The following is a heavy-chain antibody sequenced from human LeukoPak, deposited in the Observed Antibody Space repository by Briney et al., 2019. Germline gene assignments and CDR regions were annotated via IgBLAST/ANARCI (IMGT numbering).Heavy chain of an antibody. CDR1: GFTFSIYA. J-gene: IGHJ4*02. CDR2: ISGSGGTA. D-gene: IGHD3-10*01. Sequence: PGGSLRLSCVASGFTFSIYAMSWVRQAPGKGLEWVSAISGSGGTAYYADSVKGRFTISRDNSKNTLYLQMNSLRAEDTAVYYCAKDTNGVRGEEELWGQGTLVTVSS. CDR3: AKDTNGVRGEEEL. V-gene: IGHV3-23*01.